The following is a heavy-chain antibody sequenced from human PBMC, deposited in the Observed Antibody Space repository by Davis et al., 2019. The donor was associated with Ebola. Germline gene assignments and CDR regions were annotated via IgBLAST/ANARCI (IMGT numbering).Heavy chain of an antibody. CDR3: ARGGVEYHSGWYWLHP. D-gene: IGHD6-19*01. CDR2: IYYSGTT. CDR1: GGSISSYY. V-gene: IGHV4-59*01. Sequence: PSETLSLTCTVSGGSISSYYWSWIRQPPGKGLEWIGYIYYSGTTSYNPSLKSRLTISIDTSKNQFSLKLSSVTAADTAVYYCARGGVEYHSGWYWLHPWGQGTLVTVSS. J-gene: IGHJ5*02.